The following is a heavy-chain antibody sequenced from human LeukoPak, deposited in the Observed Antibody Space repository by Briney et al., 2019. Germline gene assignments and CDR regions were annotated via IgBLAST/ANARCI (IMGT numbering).Heavy chain of an antibody. CDR2: ISGSGRST. V-gene: IGHV3-23*01. D-gene: IGHD3-16*02. CDR1: GFTFSTYA. J-gene: IGHJ3*02. CDR3: AKDYRMIAFGGVIGIDAFDI. Sequence: GGSLRLSCAASGFTFSTYAMSWVRQAPGKGLEWVSGISGSGRSTFDADSVKGRFTISRDNSKNTLFLQMNSLRAEDTALYYCAKDYRMIAFGGVIGIDAFDIWGQGTMVTVSS.